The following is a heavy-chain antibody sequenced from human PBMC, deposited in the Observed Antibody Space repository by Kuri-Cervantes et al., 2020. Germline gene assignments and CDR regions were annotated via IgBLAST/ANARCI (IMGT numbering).Heavy chain of an antibody. Sequence: GGSLRLSCAASGFTFSSYGMHWVRQAPGKGLEWVAVISYDGSNKYYADSVKGRFTISRDNSKNTLYLQMNCLRAEDTAVYYCARDSGPTVGFDYWGQGTLVTVSS. D-gene: IGHD1-26*01. V-gene: IGHV3-30*19. CDR3: ARDSGPTVGFDY. J-gene: IGHJ4*02. CDR2: ISYDGSNK. CDR1: GFTFSSYG.